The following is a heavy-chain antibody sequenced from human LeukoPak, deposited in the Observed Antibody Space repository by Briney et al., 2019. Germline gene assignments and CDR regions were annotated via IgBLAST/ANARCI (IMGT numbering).Heavy chain of an antibody. CDR3: ARVGYSYVINDWSRTGLGAYPTKYYYHMDV. Sequence: SETLSLTCAVYGGSFSGYYWSWIRQPPGKGLEWIGEINHSGSTNYSPSLKSRVTISGDTSKNQFFLKLSSVAAAVTAVYFCARVGYSYVINDWSRTGLGAYPTKYYYHMDVWGKGTTVTVSS. D-gene: IGHD5-18*01. CDR2: INHSGST. V-gene: IGHV4-34*01. J-gene: IGHJ6*03. CDR1: GGSFSGYY.